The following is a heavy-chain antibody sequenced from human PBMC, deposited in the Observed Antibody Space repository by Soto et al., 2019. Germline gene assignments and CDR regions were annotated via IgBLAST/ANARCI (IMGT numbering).Heavy chain of an antibody. CDR1: GGTFRSYA. J-gene: IGHJ6*02. CDR3: ARGGLRFLESHGMDV. CDR2: IIVIFGTV. Sequence: QVQLVQSGAEVKKPGSSVKVSCKASGGTFRSYAVSWVRQAPGQGLEWMGGIIVIFGTVNYAQKFQGRVTITADETTSTAYMELGSLRSKDTAVYYCARGGLRFLESHGMDVWGQGTTVTVSS. D-gene: IGHD3-3*01. V-gene: IGHV1-69*12.